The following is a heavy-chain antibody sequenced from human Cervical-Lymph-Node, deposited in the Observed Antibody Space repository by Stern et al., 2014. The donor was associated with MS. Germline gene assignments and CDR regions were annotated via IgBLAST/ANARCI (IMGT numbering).Heavy chain of an antibody. D-gene: IGHD4-23*01. Sequence: EVQLVQSGAEVKKPGESLKISCKGSGYNFADYWIGWVRLMPGKGLEWMGIIYPGDSDTRYSPSFQGQVTISADKSISTAYLQWRSLRASDTAMYYCARVPPYGGRGSNYFDYWGQGTLLTVSS. CDR3: ARVPPYGGRGSNYFDY. J-gene: IGHJ4*02. CDR2: IYPGDSDT. V-gene: IGHV5-51*01. CDR1: GYNFADYW.